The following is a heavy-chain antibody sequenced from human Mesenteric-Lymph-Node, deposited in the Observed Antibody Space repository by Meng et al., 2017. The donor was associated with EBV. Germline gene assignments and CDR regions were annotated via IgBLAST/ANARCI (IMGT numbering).Heavy chain of an antibody. CDR1: GFSLRNYG. J-gene: IGHJ4*02. Sequence: VRSGGGVVQLGRSERLSCAASGFSLRNYGTHWVRQAPGKGLEWVAVIWYDGTNKFYADSVKCRFTISRDNSKNTLYLQMNSLRAEDTAVYYCVRDRDSGTYYRLDYWGQGPLVTVSS. D-gene: IGHD1-26*01. V-gene: IGHV3-33*01. CDR3: VRDRDSGTYYRLDY. CDR2: IWYDGTNK.